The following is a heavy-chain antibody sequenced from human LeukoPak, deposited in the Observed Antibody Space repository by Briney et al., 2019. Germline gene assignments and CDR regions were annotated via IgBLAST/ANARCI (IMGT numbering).Heavy chain of an antibody. V-gene: IGHV1-8*01. CDR2: MNPNSGNT. CDR3: ARTDEMYYGAYYYYGMDV. CDR1: GYTFTSYD. Sequence: GASVKVSCKASGYTFTSYDINWVRQATGQGLEWMGWMNPNSGNTGYAQKFQGRVTMTRNTSISTAYMELSSLRSEDTGVYYCARTDEMYYGAYYYYGMDVWGQGTTVTVSS. D-gene: IGHD2-8*01. J-gene: IGHJ6*02.